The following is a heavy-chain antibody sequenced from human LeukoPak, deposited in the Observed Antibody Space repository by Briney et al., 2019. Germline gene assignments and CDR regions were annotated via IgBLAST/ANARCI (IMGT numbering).Heavy chain of an antibody. CDR3: ARDQRTTDAFDI. D-gene: IGHD1-1*01. V-gene: IGHV3-21*01. J-gene: IGHJ3*02. CDR2: ISSSSSYI. Sequence: GGSLRLSCAASGFTFSSYSMNWVRQAPGKGLEWVSSISSSSSYIYYADSVKGRFTISRDNAKNSLYLQMNSQRAEDTAVYYCARDQRTTDAFDIWGQGTMVTVSS. CDR1: GFTFSSYS.